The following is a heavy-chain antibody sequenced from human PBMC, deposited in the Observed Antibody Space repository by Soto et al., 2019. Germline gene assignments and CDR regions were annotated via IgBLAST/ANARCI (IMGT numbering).Heavy chain of an antibody. CDR1: GFTFSSYG. Sequence: QVQLVESGGGVVQPGRSLRLSCAASGFTFSSYGMHWVRQAPGKGLEWVAVISYDGSNKYYADSVKGRFTISRDNSKNTLYLQMNSLRAEDTAVYYCAKDSWRWNHLPLFDYWGQGTLVTVSS. V-gene: IGHV3-30*18. CDR2: ISYDGSNK. D-gene: IGHD1-1*01. CDR3: AKDSWRWNHLPLFDY. J-gene: IGHJ4*02.